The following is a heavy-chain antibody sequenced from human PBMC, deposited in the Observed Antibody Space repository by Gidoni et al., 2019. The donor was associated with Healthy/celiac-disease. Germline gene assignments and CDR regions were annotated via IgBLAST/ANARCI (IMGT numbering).Heavy chain of an antibody. CDR1: GGTFSSYP. Sequence: QVQLVQSGAEVKKPGSSVKVSCKASGGTFSSYPISWVRQAPGQGLEWMGRIIPILGIANYAQKFQGRVTITADKSTSTAYMELSSLRSEDTAVYSCARDARTLTTVTTWDAFDIWGQGTMVTVSS. J-gene: IGHJ3*02. V-gene: IGHV1-69*04. D-gene: IGHD4-17*01. CDR2: IIPILGIA. CDR3: ARDARTLTTVTTWDAFDI.